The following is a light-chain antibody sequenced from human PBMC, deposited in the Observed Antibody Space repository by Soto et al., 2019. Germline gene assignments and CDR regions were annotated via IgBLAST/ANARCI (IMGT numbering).Light chain of an antibody. CDR3: QNYNSAPLT. CDR2: AAS. V-gene: IGKV1-27*01. J-gene: IGKJ1*01. Sequence: DIEMTQSPSSLSVSIGDRVTISCRASQGISNDLAWYQQKPGHAPYLLIYAASTTHSGVPARFSGSGSGTDFTLTISSLQPEDVATYYCQNYNSAPLTFGEGTKVDIK. CDR1: QGISND.